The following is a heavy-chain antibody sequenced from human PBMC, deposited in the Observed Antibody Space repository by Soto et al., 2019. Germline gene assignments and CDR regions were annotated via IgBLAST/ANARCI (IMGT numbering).Heavy chain of an antibody. CDR2: IYSGGST. CDR1: GVTVSSNY. CDR3: AREPPLPD. J-gene: IGHJ1*01. V-gene: IGHV3-66*01. Sequence: GGSMKLASAAAGVTVSSNYMSGVRQAPGKGLEWVSVIYSGGSTYYADSVKGRFTISRDNSKNTLYLQMNSLRAEDTAVYYCAREPPLPDWGQGTLVTVSS.